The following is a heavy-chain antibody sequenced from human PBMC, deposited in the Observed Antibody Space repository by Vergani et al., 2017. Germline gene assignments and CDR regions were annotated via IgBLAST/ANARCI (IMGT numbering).Heavy chain of an antibody. CDR1: GGSISSSSYY. V-gene: IGHV4-39*07. J-gene: IGHJ4*02. Sequence: QLQLQESGPGLVKPSETLSLTCTVSGGSISSSSYYWGWIRQPPGKGLEWIGSIYYSGSTYYNPSLKSRVTISVDTSKNQFSLKLSSVTAADTAVYYCARGYTYYYGSGSYQIDYWGQGTLVTVSS. CDR3: ARGYTYYYGSGSYQIDY. D-gene: IGHD3-10*01. CDR2: IYYSGST.